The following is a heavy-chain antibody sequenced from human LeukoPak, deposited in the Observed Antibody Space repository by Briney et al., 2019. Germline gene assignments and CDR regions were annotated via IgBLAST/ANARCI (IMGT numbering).Heavy chain of an antibody. D-gene: IGHD3-9*01. CDR2: ISSSGGTI. CDR3: ARDSNFDWLVPNWFDP. Sequence: PGGSLRLSCAASGFTFSSYEMNWVRQAPGKGLEWVAYISSSGGTIYYADSVKGRFTISRDNAKNSLYLQMNSLRAEDTAVYYCARDSNFDWLVPNWFDPWGQGTLVTVSS. V-gene: IGHV3-48*03. CDR1: GFTFSSYE. J-gene: IGHJ5*02.